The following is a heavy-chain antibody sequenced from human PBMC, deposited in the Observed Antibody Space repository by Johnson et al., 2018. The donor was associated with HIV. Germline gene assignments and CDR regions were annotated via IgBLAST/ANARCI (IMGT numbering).Heavy chain of an antibody. CDR1: GFTFGDSA. J-gene: IGHJ3*01. CDR3: ARDRKYNFWSGYDT. CDR2: LSYDGSNE. D-gene: IGHD3-3*01. V-gene: IGHV3-30-3*01. Sequence: QVQLVESGGGVVQPGRSLRLSCAASGFTFGDSAIHWVRQAPGKGLEWVAVLSYDGSNEYYADSVKGRFTISRDNAEDSLYLQMDSLRAEDTALYYCARDRKYNFWSGYDTWGQGTMVSVSS.